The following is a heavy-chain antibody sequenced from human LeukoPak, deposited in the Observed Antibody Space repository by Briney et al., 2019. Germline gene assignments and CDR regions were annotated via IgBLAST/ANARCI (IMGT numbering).Heavy chain of an antibody. Sequence: QTGGSLRLSCAASGFTFSNYAMSWVRQAPGKGLEWVSGISGSGGSTYYADSVKGRFTISRDNSKNTLYLQMNSLRAEDTAVYYCAKDLHNDYGDLVPFGYWGQGTLVTVSS. J-gene: IGHJ4*02. CDR2: ISGSGGST. CDR3: AKDLHNDYGDLVPFGY. V-gene: IGHV3-23*01. D-gene: IGHD4-17*01. CDR1: GFTFSNYA.